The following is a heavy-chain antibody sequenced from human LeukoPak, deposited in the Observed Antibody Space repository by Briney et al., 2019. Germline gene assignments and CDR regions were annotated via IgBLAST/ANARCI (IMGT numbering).Heavy chain of an antibody. V-gene: IGHV1-46*01. D-gene: IGHD6-25*01. CDR1: GYTFTNYY. J-gene: IGHJ4*02. CDR3: ATSLDSSGPVY. Sequence: GASVKVSCKASGYTFTNYYMHWVRQAPGQGLEWMGIINPSDGKTSYAQKFQGRVTMTRDTSTSTVYMELSSLRSEDTAVYYCATSLDSSGPVYWGQGTLVTVSS. CDR2: INPSDGKT.